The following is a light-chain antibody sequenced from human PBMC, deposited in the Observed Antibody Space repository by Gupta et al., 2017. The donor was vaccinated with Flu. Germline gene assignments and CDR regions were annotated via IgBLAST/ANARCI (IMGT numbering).Light chain of an antibody. J-gene: IGLJ3*02. CDR1: SSDVGSYNL. CDR3: CSYAGRSTWV. V-gene: IGLV2-23*02. CDR2: EVT. Sequence: TSSDVGSYNLVSWYQQHPGKAPKLMIYEVTKRPSEISNRFSGSNFGNTASLTISGLQAEDEADYYCCSYAGRSTWVFGGGTKLTVL.